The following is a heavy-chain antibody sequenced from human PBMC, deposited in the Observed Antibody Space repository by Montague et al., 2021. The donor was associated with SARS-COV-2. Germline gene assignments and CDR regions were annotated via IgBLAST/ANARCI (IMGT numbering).Heavy chain of an antibody. J-gene: IGHJ3*02. CDR2: ITNSGST. V-gene: IGHV4-39*01. CDR1: VSWNTGTDRK. Sequence: SETLSLTCSSPVSWNTGTDRKWTWMHSRQHNGPYAVGCITNSGSTYYNPSLKVRVTISVDTSKHQFSLRLSSVTAADTAVYYCATYYDILTGYYIDAFDIWGQGTMVTVSS. CDR3: ATYYDILTGYYIDAFDI. D-gene: IGHD3-9*01.